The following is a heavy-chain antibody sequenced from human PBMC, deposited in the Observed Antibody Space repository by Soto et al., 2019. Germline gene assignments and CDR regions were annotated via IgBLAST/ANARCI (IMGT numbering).Heavy chain of an antibody. J-gene: IGHJ5*02. CDR3: ARGPFTIFGVVIGWFDP. Sequence: ASVKVSCKASGYTFTSYAMHWVRQAPGQRLEWMGWINAGNGNTKYSQKFQGRVTITRDTSASTAYMELSSLRSEDTAVYYCARGPFTIFGVVIGWFDPWGQGTLVTGSS. CDR1: GYTFTSYA. D-gene: IGHD3-3*01. CDR2: INAGNGNT. V-gene: IGHV1-3*01.